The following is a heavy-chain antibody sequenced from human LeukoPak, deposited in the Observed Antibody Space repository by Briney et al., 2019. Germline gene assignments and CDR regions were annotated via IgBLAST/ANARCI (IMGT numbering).Heavy chain of an antibody. J-gene: IGHJ6*03. CDR1: GGSFSGYY. D-gene: IGHD6-13*01. V-gene: IGHV4-34*01. CDR3: ARSFVEGYSSSWYSNYYYYYYMDV. Sequence: SETLSLTCAVYGGSFSGYYWSWIRQPPGKGLEWIGEINHSGSTNYNPSLKSRVTISVDTSKNQFSLKLSSVTAADTAVYYCARSFVEGYSSSWYSNYYYYYYMDVWGKGTTVTVSS. CDR2: INHSGST.